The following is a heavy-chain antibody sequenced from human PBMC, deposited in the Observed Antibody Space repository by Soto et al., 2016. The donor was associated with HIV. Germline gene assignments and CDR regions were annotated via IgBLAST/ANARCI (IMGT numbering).Heavy chain of an antibody. CDR1: GFTFSSYA. D-gene: IGHD3-22*01. J-gene: IGHJ3*02. CDR3: AKDPSYYYDSSGYAFDI. Sequence: EVQLLESGGGLVQPGGSLRLSCAASGFTFSSYAMSWVRQAPGKGLEWVSAISGSGGSTYYADSVKGRFTISRDNSKNTLYLQMNSLRAEDTAVYYCAKDPSYYYDSSGYAFDIWGQGTMVTVSS. CDR2: ISGSGGST. V-gene: IGHV3-23*01.